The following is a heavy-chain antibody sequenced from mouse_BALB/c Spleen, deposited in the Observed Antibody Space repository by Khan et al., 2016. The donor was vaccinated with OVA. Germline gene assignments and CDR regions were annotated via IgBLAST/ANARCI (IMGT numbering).Heavy chain of an antibody. Sequence: VQLKESGAELVRPGALVKLSCKASGFNIKDYYMHWVKQRPEQGLVWIGRIDPENGDTIYDPKFQGKASITSDTSSNTAYLQLSSLTSEDTAVYYCARDGYSPCFAYWGQGTLVTVSA. V-gene: IGHV14-1*02. D-gene: IGHD2-3*01. CDR1: GFNIKDYY. CDR3: ARDGYSPCFAY. CDR2: IDPENGDT. J-gene: IGHJ3*01.